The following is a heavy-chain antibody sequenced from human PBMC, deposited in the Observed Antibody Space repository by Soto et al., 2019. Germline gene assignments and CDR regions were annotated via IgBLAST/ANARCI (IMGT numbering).Heavy chain of an antibody. Sequence: EMHLLESGGGLVQRGGSLRLSCAASGFTFSSYAMTWVRQAPGKGLEWVSAISGSGGSTYYEDSVKGLFTISRDNSKNTLYLRMNSLRVENTAVYYCAKDSCGSTSCYNGDWLDLWGQGTLVIVSS. CDR2: ISGSGGST. CDR3: AKDSCGSTSCYNGDWLDL. V-gene: IGHV3-23*01. J-gene: IGHJ5*02. D-gene: IGHD2-2*02. CDR1: GFTFSSYA.